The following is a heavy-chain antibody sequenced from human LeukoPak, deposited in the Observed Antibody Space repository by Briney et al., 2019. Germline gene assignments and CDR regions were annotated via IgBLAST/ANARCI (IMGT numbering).Heavy chain of an antibody. V-gene: IGHV3-66*01. Sequence: ETLSLTCTVSGGSISSNYMSWVRQAPGKGLEWVSVIYSGGSTYYADSVKGRFTISRDNSKNTLYLQMKSLRVEDTAVYYCARVYSNYDPAAMDVWGQGTTVTVSS. CDR3: ARVYSNYDPAAMDV. CDR1: GGSISSNY. J-gene: IGHJ6*02. CDR2: IYSGGST. D-gene: IGHD4-11*01.